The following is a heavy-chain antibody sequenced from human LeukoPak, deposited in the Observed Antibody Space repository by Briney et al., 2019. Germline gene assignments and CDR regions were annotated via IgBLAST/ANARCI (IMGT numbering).Heavy chain of an antibody. CDR2: IYYSGST. V-gene: IGHV4-59*12. J-gene: IGHJ4*02. CDR1: GGSISSYY. CDR3: ARGTIVVVVAATPNFDY. Sequence: SETLSLTCTVSGGSISSYYWSWIRQPPGKGLEWIGYIYYSGSTNYNPSLKSRVTISVDTSKNQFSLKLSSVTAADTAVYYCARGTIVVVVAATPNFDYWGQGTLVTVSS. D-gene: IGHD2-15*01.